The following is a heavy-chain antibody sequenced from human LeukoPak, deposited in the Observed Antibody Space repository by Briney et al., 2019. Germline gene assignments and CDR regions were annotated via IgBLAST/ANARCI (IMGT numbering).Heavy chain of an antibody. CDR1: GGSFSGYY. Sequence: ASETLSLTCAVSGGSFSGYYWTWIRQPPGKGLEWIGEINHSGSANYNPSLMSRVTISLDTSKNHFSLNLSSVTAADTAVYYCARDRYGGIIDYWGQGTLVTVSS. D-gene: IGHD1-1*01. V-gene: IGHV4-34*01. J-gene: IGHJ4*02. CDR2: INHSGSA. CDR3: ARDRYGGIIDY.